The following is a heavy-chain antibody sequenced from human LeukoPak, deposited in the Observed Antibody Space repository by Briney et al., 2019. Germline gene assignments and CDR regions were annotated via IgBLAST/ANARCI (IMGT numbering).Heavy chain of an antibody. CDR3: ARESITVVRVFDY. CDR1: GGSISSGSYY. J-gene: IGHJ4*02. Sequence: SETLSLTCTVSGGSISSGSYYWGWIRQPPGQGLEWIGSIFYTGNTYYNPSLKSRVTISLDTSKNQFSLRLSSVTAADTAVYFCARESITVVRVFDYWGQGSLVTVSS. D-gene: IGHD3-10*01. CDR2: IFYTGNT. V-gene: IGHV4-39*07.